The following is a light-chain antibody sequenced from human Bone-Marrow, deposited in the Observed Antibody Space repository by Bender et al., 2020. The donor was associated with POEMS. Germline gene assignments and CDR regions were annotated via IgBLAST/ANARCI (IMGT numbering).Light chain of an antibody. J-gene: IGLJ2*01. CDR3: SSFEGGSGNNWI. V-gene: IGLV2-8*01. Sequence: QSALTQPPSASGSPGQSVTISCTGTTSDIGSYDYVSWYQRHPGKAPQLMIYEVSQRPSGVPDRFSGSKSGNTASLTVSGLQAEDEAEYFCSSFEGGSGNNWIFGGGTKVTVL. CDR1: TSDIGSYDY. CDR2: EVS.